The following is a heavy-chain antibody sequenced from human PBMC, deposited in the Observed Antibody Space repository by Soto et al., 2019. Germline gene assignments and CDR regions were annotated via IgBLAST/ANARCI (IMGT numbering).Heavy chain of an antibody. Sequence: AGRPWRLSCAASGLSFSDYYRRWIRQATGKGLEWVSYISSSASTIYYADSVKGRFTISRDNAKNSLYLQMNSLRAEDTAVYYCARRHAFDICAQGPMVTVSS. V-gene: IGHV3-11*01. CDR1: GLSFSDYY. CDR3: ARRHAFDI. CDR2: ISSSASTI. J-gene: IGHJ3*02.